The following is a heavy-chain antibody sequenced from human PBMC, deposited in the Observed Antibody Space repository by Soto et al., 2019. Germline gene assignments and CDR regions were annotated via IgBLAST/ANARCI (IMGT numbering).Heavy chain of an antibody. CDR2: IYYSGST. CDR1: GRSISSVNYY. CDR3: ARYGSGECNRGSCYSPFDY. Sequence: QVQLQESGPGLVKPSQTLSLTCTVSGRSISSVNYYWSWIRQPPGKGLEWIGDIYYSGSTYYNPSLRSRVTISVDPSNIHFSLKLSSVTAADTAVYYCARYGSGECNRGSCYSPFDYWGQGTLVTVSS. V-gene: IGHV4-30-4*01. J-gene: IGHJ4*02. D-gene: IGHD2-15*01.